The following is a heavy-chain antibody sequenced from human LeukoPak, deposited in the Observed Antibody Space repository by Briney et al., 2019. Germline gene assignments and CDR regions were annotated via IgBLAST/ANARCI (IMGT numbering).Heavy chain of an antibody. V-gene: IGHV1-46*01. CDR2: INPSGGST. J-gene: IGHJ3*02. CDR1: GYSFTSQY. CDR3: ARVLRIVVAPDDAFDI. D-gene: IGHD2-2*01. Sequence: ASVKVSCKASGYSFTSQYMHWVRQAPGQGLEWMGIINPSGGSTTYAQKFQGRVTMTRDTSISTAYMELSRLRSDDTAVYYCARVLRIVVAPDDAFDIWGQGTMVTVSS.